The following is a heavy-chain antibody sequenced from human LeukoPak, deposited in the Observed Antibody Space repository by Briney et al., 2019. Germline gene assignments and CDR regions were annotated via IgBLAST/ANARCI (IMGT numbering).Heavy chain of an antibody. CDR3: ARDDWGYYYAFDY. V-gene: IGHV3-7*01. J-gene: IGHJ4*02. CDR2: IKQDGSEK. D-gene: IGHD3-22*01. Sequence: PGGSLRLSCAASGFTFSSYSMNWVRQAPGKGLEWVANIKQDGSEKYYVDSVKGRFTISRDNAKNSLYLQMNSLRAEDTAVYYCARDDWGYYYAFDYWGQGTLVTVSS. CDR1: GFTFSSYS.